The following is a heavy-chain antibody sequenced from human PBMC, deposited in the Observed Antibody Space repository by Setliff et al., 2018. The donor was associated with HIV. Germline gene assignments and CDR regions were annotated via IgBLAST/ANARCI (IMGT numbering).Heavy chain of an antibody. J-gene: IGHJ5*02. D-gene: IGHD3-3*01. CDR1: GGSMSSGSYS. CDR3: ARARTIGVSAVFFDP. V-gene: IGHV4-61*09. Sequence: ILSLTCSVSGGSMSSGSYSWTWLRQPAGKEPELIGHVYVAGTVIYNPSLASRLTISIVPSKNQFSLDLTSVTAADTGKYYCARARTIGVSAVFFDPWGQGIPVTVSS. CDR2: VYVAGTV.